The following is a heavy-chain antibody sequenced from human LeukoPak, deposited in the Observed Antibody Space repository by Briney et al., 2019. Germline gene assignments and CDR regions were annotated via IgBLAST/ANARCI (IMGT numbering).Heavy chain of an antibody. D-gene: IGHD2-2*02. Sequence: PGGSLRLSCAASGFTFSSYGMHWVRQAPGKGLEWVAVISYDGSNKYYADSVKGRFTISRDNSKNTLYLQMDSLRAEDTAVYYCAKDSGYLYCSSTSCYTNYWGQGTLVTVSS. V-gene: IGHV3-30*18. J-gene: IGHJ4*02. CDR2: ISYDGSNK. CDR1: GFTFSSYG. CDR3: AKDSGYLYCSSTSCYTNY.